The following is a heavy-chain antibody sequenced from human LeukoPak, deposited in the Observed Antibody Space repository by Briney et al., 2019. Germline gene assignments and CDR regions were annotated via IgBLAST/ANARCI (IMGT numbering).Heavy chain of an antibody. CDR2: FSGSGGST. J-gene: IGHJ3*01. CDR1: GFPLRNYA. V-gene: IGHV3-23*01. D-gene: IGHD4/OR15-4a*01. Sequence: GGPLRLSCGASGFPLRNYAVRWVRRAPRMGVEWVSVFSGSGGSTVYEDSEKGRFNISRDNSKNTLYMQMSRLRADDTAVYYCARDRDDYGDPDAFDVWGQGTMVTVSS. CDR3: ARDRDDYGDPDAFDV.